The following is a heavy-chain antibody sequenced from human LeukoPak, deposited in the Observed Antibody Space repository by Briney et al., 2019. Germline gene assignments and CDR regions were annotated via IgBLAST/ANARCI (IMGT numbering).Heavy chain of an antibody. J-gene: IGHJ6*02. CDR3: AKGGASSYYGMDV. D-gene: IGHD1-26*01. CDR2: ISGSGRST. Sequence: GGSPRLSCAASGVTFSSYAMSWVRQAPGKGLESVSAISGSGRSTYYADSVKGRFTIFRDNSKNTLYLQMNRLRAEDTAVYYCAKGGASSYYGMDVWGQGTTVTVSS. V-gene: IGHV3-23*01. CDR1: GVTFSSYA.